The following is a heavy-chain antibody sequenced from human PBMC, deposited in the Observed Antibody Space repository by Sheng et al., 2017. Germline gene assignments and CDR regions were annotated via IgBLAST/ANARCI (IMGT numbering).Heavy chain of an antibody. Sequence: QVQLVESGGGVVQPGRSLRLSCAASGFTFSSYAMHWVRQAPGKGLEWVAVISYDGSNKYYADSVKGRFTISRDNSKNTLYLQMNSLRAEDTAVYYCARVYCSSTSCYYLASYYYYGMDVWDQGP. D-gene: IGHD2-2*01. V-gene: IGHV3-30*01. CDR2: ISYDGSNK. CDR3: ARVYCSSTSCYYLASYYYYGMDV. J-gene: IGHJ6*02. CDR1: GFTFSSYA.